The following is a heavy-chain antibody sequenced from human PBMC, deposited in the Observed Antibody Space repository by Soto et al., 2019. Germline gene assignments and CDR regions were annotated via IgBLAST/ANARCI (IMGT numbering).Heavy chain of an antibody. Sequence: EVQLVESGGGLVQPGRSLRLSCAGSGFTFDDYAMHWVRQAPGKGLEWVSGISWNSGSIAYADSVKGRFTISRDNAKNSLYLQMNSLRAEDTALYYCAKDAQQLLRDIPLDYWGQGTLVTVSS. CDR2: ISWNSGSI. J-gene: IGHJ4*02. CDR3: AKDAQQLLRDIPLDY. D-gene: IGHD6-13*01. CDR1: GFTFDDYA. V-gene: IGHV3-9*01.